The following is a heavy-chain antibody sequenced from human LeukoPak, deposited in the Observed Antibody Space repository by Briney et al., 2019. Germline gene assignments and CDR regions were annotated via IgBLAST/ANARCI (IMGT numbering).Heavy chain of an antibody. CDR1: GFTFSDYY. J-gene: IGHJ3*02. Sequence: GGSLRLSCAASGFTFSDYYMSWIRQAPGKGLEWVSYISFSGSTIYYADSVKGRFTISRDNSKNTLYLQMNSLRAEDTAAYYCAKDRIDSYRAVGYDAFDIWGQGTMVTVSS. D-gene: IGHD5-18*01. CDR3: AKDRIDSYRAVGYDAFDI. CDR2: ISFSGSTI. V-gene: IGHV3-11*01.